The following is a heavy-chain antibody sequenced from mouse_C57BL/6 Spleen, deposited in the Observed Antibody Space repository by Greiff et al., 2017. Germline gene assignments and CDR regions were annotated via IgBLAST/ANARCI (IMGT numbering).Heavy chain of an antibody. Sequence: QVQLQQSGAELMKPGASVKLSCKATGYTFTGYWIEWVKQRPGHGLEWIGEILPGSGSTTYTEKFKGKATFTADTSSNTAYMQLSSLTTEDSAIYYCARSDGSSYYFDYWGQGTTLTVSS. D-gene: IGHD1-1*01. CDR1: GYTFTGYW. CDR3: ARSDGSSYYFDY. V-gene: IGHV1-9*01. J-gene: IGHJ2*01. CDR2: ILPGSGST.